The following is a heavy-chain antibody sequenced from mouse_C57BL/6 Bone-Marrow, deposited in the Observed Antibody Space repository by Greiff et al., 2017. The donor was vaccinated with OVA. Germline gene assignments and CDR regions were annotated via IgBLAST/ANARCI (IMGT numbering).Heavy chain of an antibody. V-gene: IGHV5-12*01. CDR1: GFTFSDYY. J-gene: IGHJ1*03. CDR3: ARHHYYGSSYGYFDV. Sequence: VMLVESGGGLVQPGGSLKLSCAASGFTFSDYYMYWVRQTPEKRLEWVAYISNGGGSTYYPDTVKGRFTISRDNAKNTLYLQMSRLKSEDTAMYYCARHHYYGSSYGYFDVWGTGTTVTVSS. D-gene: IGHD1-1*01. CDR2: ISNGGGST.